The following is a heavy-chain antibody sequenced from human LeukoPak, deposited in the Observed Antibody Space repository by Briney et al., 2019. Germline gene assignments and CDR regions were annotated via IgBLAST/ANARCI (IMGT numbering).Heavy chain of an antibody. CDR3: ARGMVRAYYYMDV. CDR2: IWYDGSNK. Sequence: GGSLRLSCAASGFTFSSYGMHWVRQAPGKGLEWVAVIWYDGSNKYYADSVKGRFTISRDNSKNTLYLQMNSLRAEDTAVYYRARGMVRAYYYMDVWGKGTTVTVSS. D-gene: IGHD3-10*01. J-gene: IGHJ6*03. V-gene: IGHV3-33*01. CDR1: GFTFSSYG.